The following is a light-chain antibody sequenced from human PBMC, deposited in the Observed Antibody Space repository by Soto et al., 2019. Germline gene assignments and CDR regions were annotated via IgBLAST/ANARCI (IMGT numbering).Light chain of an antibody. CDR3: ATWHDSFYV. CDR2: TNN. J-gene: IGLJ1*01. V-gene: IGLV1-44*01. Sequence: QSVLTQPPSASGTPGQRVTVSCSGSTSDIGTNAVNWFQHLPGTAPRLLIYTNNQRPSGVPDRFSGSKSGTSASLAINGLQSEDEATYYCATWHDSFYVFGTGTKLTVL. CDR1: TSDIGTNA.